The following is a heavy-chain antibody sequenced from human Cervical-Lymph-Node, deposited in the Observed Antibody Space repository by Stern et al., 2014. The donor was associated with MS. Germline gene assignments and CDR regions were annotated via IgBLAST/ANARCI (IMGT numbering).Heavy chain of an antibody. CDR2: IILLLSTT. CDR3: ATDGEQTLGLADD. J-gene: IGHJ4*02. V-gene: IGHV1-69*11. CDR1: GVNFSSRR. D-gene: IGHD3-16*01. Sequence: QLVQSGPVVKRPGSSVRVSCEASGVNFSSRRISWVRQAPGHGLEWMGSIILLLSTTDYAQKFQGRLAITADESTGTAYMELSGLRPEDTAIYYCATDGEQTLGLADDWGQGTLVTVAS.